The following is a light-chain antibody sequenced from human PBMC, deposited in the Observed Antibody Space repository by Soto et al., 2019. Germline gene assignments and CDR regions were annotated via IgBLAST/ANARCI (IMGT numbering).Light chain of an antibody. CDR2: QDS. V-gene: IGLV3-1*01. CDR1: KLGDKY. CDR3: QAWDISTLYV. Sequence: SYELTQPPSVSVSPGQTASVTCSGDKLGDKYAYWYQQKPGQSPVLVIYQDSKRPSGIPERFSGSNSGNTATLTISGTQAMDEADYYCQAWDISTLYVFGTGTKVTVL. J-gene: IGLJ1*01.